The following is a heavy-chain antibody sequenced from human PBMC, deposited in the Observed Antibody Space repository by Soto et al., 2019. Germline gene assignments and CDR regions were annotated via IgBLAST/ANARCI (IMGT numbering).Heavy chain of an antibody. CDR2: ISYDGSNT. CDR1: GFTFSSYA. D-gene: IGHD3-9*01. V-gene: IGHV3-30-3*01. J-gene: IGHJ4*02. CDR3: ARADPVDWLLLGDY. Sequence: QVQLVESGGGVVQPGRSLRLSCAASGFTFSSYAMHWVRQAPGKGLEWVAVISYDGSNTYYADSVKGRFTISRDNSKNTLYLQMNSLRAEDTAVYYCARADPVDWLLLGDYWGQGTLVTVSS.